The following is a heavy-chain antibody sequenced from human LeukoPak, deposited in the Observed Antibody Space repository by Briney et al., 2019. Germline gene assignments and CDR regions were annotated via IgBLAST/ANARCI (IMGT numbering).Heavy chain of an antibody. Sequence: GESLKISCRGSGYSFTSYWIGWVRQMPGKGLEWMGIIYPGDSDTRYSPSFQGQVTISADKSISTAYLQWSSLKASDTAMYYCARQRAVTTYDDAFDIWGQGTMVTVSS. CDR2: IYPGDSDT. V-gene: IGHV5-51*01. D-gene: IGHD4-17*01. CDR1: GYSFTSYW. CDR3: ARQRAVTTYDDAFDI. J-gene: IGHJ3*02.